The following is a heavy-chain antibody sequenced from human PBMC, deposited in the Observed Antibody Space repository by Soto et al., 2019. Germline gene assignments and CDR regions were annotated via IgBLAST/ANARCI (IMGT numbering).Heavy chain of an antibody. J-gene: IGHJ4*02. Sequence: QVQLVESGGGVVQPGRSLRLSCAASGFTFSSYAMHWVRQAPGKGLEWVAVISYDGSNKYYADSVKGRFTISRDNSKNTRYLQMNSLRAEDTAVYYCARGDSGWYSSYFDYWGQGTLVTVSS. CDR3: ARGDSGWYSSYFDY. CDR1: GFTFSSYA. V-gene: IGHV3-30-3*01. CDR2: ISYDGSNK. D-gene: IGHD6-19*01.